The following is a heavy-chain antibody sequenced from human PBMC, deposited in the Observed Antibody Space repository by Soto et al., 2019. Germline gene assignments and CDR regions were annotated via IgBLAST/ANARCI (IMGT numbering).Heavy chain of an antibody. J-gene: IGHJ4*02. CDR3: ARSQEVVVVPAAPIDY. Sequence: ASVKVSCKTSGYTFSNYYINWVRQAPGQGLEWMGRINPSGGGTSYAQKFQGRVTMTRVTSTSTVYMDLSSLRSEDTAVYYCARSQEVVVVPAAPIDYWGQGTLVTVSS. V-gene: IGHV1-46*01. CDR1: GYTFSNYY. D-gene: IGHD2-2*01. CDR2: INPSGGGT.